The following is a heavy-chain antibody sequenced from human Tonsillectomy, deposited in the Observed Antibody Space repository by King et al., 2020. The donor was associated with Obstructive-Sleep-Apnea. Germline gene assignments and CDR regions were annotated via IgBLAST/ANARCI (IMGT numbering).Heavy chain of an antibody. CDR2: IYTSGRT. CDR1: GGSISSYY. V-gene: IGHV4-4*07. CDR3: ARTSLSFPWPGMDV. Sequence: VQLQESGPGLVKPSETLSLTCTVSGGSISSYYYNWIRQPAGKGLEWIGRIYTSGRTNYNPSLKSRVTMSVDTSKNQFSLKVNSVTAADTAVYYCARTSLSFPWPGMDVWGQGTTVTVSS. D-gene: IGHD3-10*01. J-gene: IGHJ6*02.